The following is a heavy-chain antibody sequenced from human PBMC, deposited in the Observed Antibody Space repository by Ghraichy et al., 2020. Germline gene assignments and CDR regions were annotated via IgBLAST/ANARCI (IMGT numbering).Heavy chain of an antibody. D-gene: IGHD3-16*02. CDR3: ARGPYDYVWGSYRYSSTGFDY. V-gene: IGHV4-34*01. Sequence: SETLSLTCAVYGGSFSGYYWSWIRQPPGKGLEWIGEINHSGSTNYNPSLKSRVTISVDTSKNQFSLKLSSVTAADTAVYYCARGPYDYVWGSYRYSSTGFDYWGQGTLVTVSS. CDR1: GGSFSGYY. J-gene: IGHJ4*02. CDR2: INHSGST.